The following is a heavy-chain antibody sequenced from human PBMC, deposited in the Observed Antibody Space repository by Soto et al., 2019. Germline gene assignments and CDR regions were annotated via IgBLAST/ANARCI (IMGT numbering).Heavy chain of an antibody. CDR3: ARRGAYSSGFGS. CDR2: IYPGDSDT. Sequence: GESLKISCKASGFSFTNYWIGWVRQMPGKGLEWMGIIYPGDSDTKYSPSFQGQVTISADKSTSTAYLQWSSLKASDTAMYYCARRGAYSSGFGSWGQRTLLPVSS. J-gene: IGHJ1*01. D-gene: IGHD5-18*01. V-gene: IGHV5-51*01. CDR1: GFSFTNYW.